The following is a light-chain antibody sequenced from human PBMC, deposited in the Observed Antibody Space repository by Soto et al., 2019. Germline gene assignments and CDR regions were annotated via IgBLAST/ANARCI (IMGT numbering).Light chain of an antibody. CDR2: VGS. V-gene: IGKV2-28*01. CDR1: QSLLHSNGYNY. Sequence: DIVMTQSPLSLSVTPGEPASISCRSSQSLLHSNGYNYLDWYLQKPGQSPAVLIYVGSNRASGVPDRCSGSGSGTDFTLKISTVEAEDVGVYYCMQALQTPTFGKGTKVEIK. J-gene: IGKJ1*01. CDR3: MQALQTPT.